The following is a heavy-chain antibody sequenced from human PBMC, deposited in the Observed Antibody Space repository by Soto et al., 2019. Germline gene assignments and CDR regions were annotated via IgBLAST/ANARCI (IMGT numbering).Heavy chain of an antibody. CDR3: ARISYDYIWGSYRPSSYYFDY. CDR1: GFTFSDYY. D-gene: IGHD3-16*02. CDR2: ISSSGSTI. Sequence: PGGSLRLSCAASGFTFSDYYMSWIRQAPGKGLEWVSYISSSGSTIYYADSVKGRFTISRDNAKNSLYLQMNSLRAEDTAVYYCARISYDYIWGSYRPSSYYFDYWGQGTLVTVSS. J-gene: IGHJ4*02. V-gene: IGHV3-11*01.